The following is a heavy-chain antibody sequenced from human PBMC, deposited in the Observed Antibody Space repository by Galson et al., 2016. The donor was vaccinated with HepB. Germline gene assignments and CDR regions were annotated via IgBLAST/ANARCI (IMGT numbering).Heavy chain of an antibody. CDR1: GFAFSDSY. CDR3: AGGPGWTDDY. V-gene: IGHV3-7*03. D-gene: IGHD2-15*01. Sequence: SLRLSCAASGFAFSDSYMGWIRQAPGKGLEWVANIAKDGGEKYYVDSLKGRFAISRDNAKNSLYLQMNSLRVEDTAVYYCAGGPGWTDDYWGQGTLVTVSS. J-gene: IGHJ4*02. CDR2: IAKDGGEK.